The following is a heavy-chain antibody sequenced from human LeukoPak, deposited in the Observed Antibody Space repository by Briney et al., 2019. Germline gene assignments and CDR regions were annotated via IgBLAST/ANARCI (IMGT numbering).Heavy chain of an antibody. J-gene: IGHJ5*02. Sequence: SETLSLTCTVSGGSISSSSYYWGWIRQPPGKGLEWIGSIYYSGSTYYNPSLKSRVTISVDTSKNQFSLKLSSVTAADMAVYYCARRRVGFDPWGQGTLVTVSS. CDR2: IYYSGST. D-gene: IGHD2-15*01. CDR1: GGSISSSSYY. V-gene: IGHV4-39*01. CDR3: ARRRVGFDP.